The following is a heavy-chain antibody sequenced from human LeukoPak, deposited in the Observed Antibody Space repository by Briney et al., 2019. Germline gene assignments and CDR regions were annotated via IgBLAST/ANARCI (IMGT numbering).Heavy chain of an antibody. V-gene: IGHV4-59*08. CDR3: ARHDRLRADYTYGPMYY. Sequence: SETLSLTCTVSGGSISSYSWSWIRQPPGKGLEWIGYIYYSGSTKYNPSLRSRVTISVDTSKNQFSLKLSPVTAADTAVYYCARHDRLRADYTYGPMYYWGQGSLVTVSS. CDR2: IYYSGST. CDR1: GGSISSYS. D-gene: IGHD5-18*01. J-gene: IGHJ4*02.